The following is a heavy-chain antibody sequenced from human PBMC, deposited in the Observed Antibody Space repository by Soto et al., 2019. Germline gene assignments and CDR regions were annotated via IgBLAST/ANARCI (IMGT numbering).Heavy chain of an antibody. CDR1: GFTFSSYA. CDR2: ISGSGGSI. CDR3: AKDRGGGPYYFDY. V-gene: IGHV3-23*01. D-gene: IGHD3-16*01. Sequence: EVQLLESGGGLVQPGGSLRLSCAASGFTFSSYAMSWVRQAPGKGLEWVSAISGSGGSIGYADSVKGRFTISRDNAKNSLYLQMNSLRAEDTALYYCAKDRGGGPYYFDYWGQGTLVTVSS. J-gene: IGHJ4*02.